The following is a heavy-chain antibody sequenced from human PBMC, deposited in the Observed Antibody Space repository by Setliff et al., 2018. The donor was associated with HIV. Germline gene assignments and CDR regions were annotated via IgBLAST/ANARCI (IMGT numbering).Heavy chain of an antibody. D-gene: IGHD2-15*01. Sequence: GGSLRLSCAASGFTFSTYPMSWVRQAPGKGLEWVSGISGSGGTTEYAASVKGRFTISRDDSKSIAYLQMNSLKSADAAVYYCTRGMRPMVKRVPFDYWGQGTLVTVSS. CDR1: GFTFSTYP. CDR3: TRGMRPMVKRVPFDY. CDR2: ISGSGGTT. V-gene: IGHV3-49*02. J-gene: IGHJ4*02.